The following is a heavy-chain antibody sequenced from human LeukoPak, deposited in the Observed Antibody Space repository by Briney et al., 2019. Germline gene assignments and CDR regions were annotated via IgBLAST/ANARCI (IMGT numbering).Heavy chain of an antibody. D-gene: IGHD3-16*02. CDR2: ISSSGSTI. J-gene: IGHJ6*03. CDR1: GFTFSSYE. CDR3: ARDLVGYDYVWGSYRLYYYMDV. Sequence: GGSLRLSCAASGFTFSSYEMNWVRQAPGKGLEWVSYISSSGSTIYYADSVKGRFTISRDNAKNSLYLQMNSLRAEDTAVYYCARDLVGYDYVWGSYRLYYYMDVWGKGTTVTISS. V-gene: IGHV3-48*03.